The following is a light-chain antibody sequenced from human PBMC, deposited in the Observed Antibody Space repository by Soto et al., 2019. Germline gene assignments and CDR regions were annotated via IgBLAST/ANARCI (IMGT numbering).Light chain of an antibody. J-gene: IGKJ1*01. V-gene: IGKV1-17*01. CDR3: LQHNNYPPT. CDR1: QDIRYD. CDR2: AAS. Sequence: DIQMTQSPSSLSASVGDRVTITCRASQDIRYDLGWFQQKPGKAPKRLIYAASSLQSGVPSRFSGSGSGTEFILTISSLQPEDFATYDCLQHNNYPPTFGQGTRGEI.